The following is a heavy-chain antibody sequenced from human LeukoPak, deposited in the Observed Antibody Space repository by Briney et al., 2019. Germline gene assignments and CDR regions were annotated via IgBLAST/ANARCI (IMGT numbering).Heavy chain of an antibody. CDR1: GFTFSSYA. CDR3: AKTPYSGTLVYDY. D-gene: IGHD5-12*01. J-gene: IGHJ4*02. V-gene: IGHV3-23*01. Sequence: GGSLRLSCAASGFTFSSYAMSWVRQAPGKGLEWVAAISSNGGSTYYADSVKGRFTISRDNSKNTLYLQMNSLRAEDTAVYYCAKTPYSGTLVYDYWGQGTLVTVSS. CDR2: ISSNGGST.